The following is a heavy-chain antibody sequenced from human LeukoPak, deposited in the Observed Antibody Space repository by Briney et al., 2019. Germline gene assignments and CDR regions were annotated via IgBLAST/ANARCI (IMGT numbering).Heavy chain of an antibody. J-gene: IGHJ4*02. V-gene: IGHV4-31*03. D-gene: IGHD3-22*01. Sequence: PSETLSLTCTVSGGSISSGGYYWSWIRQHPGKGLEWIGYIYYSGSTYYNPALKSRVTISVDTSKHQFSLKLSSGTAAVTAVYYGAREAVSGYFMGDYFDYWGQGTLVTVSS. CDR3: AREAVSGYFMGDYFDY. CDR2: IYYSGST. CDR1: GGSISSGGYY.